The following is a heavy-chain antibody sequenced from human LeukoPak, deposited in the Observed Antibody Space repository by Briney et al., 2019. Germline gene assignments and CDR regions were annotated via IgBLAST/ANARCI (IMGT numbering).Heavy chain of an antibody. CDR3: ARALILSTTGTTVRHNWFDP. J-gene: IGHJ5*02. V-gene: IGHV1-3*02. CDR2: SNAGNGNT. Sequence: GASVKVSCKASGYTFTSYAMHWVRQAPGQRLEWMGWSNAGNGNTKYSQEFQGRVTITRDTSASTAYMELRSLRSDDTAVYYCARALILSTTGTTVRHNWFDPWGQGTLVTVSS. CDR1: GYTFTSYA. D-gene: IGHD1-1*01.